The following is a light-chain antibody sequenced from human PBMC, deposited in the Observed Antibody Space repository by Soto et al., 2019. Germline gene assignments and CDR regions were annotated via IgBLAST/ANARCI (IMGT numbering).Light chain of an antibody. CDR1: SSNIGRDT. J-gene: IGLJ1*01. CDR3: AAWDDSLNGCV. Sequence: QSVLTQPPSASGTPGQRVTISCSGGSSNIGRDTVNWYQQLPGTAPKLLIYSNNQRPSGVPDRFSGSNSGTSASLAISGLRSEDEADYYCAAWDDSLNGCVFGTGTKVTVL. CDR2: SNN. V-gene: IGLV1-44*01.